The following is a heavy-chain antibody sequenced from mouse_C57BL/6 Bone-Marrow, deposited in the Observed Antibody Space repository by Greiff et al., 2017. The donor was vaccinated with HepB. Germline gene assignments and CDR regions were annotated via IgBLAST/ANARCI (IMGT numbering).Heavy chain of an antibody. V-gene: IGHV1-72*01. J-gene: IGHJ4*01. CDR2: IDPNSGGT. D-gene: IGHD2-4*01. CDR1: GYTFTSYC. Sequence: QVQLQQPGAELVKPGASVKLSCKASGYTFTSYCMHWVKQRPGRGLEWIGRIDPNSGGTKYNEKFKSKATLTVDKPSSTAYMQLSSLTSEDSAVYYCARPIPIYYDYGYYAMDYWGQGTSVTVSS. CDR3: ARPIPIYYDYGYYAMDY.